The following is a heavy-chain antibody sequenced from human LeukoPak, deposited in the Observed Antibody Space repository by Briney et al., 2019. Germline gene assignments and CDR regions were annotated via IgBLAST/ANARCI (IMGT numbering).Heavy chain of an antibody. V-gene: IGHV7-4-1*02. D-gene: IGHD6-13*01. CDR1: GYTFTSYT. J-gene: IGHJ3*01. Sequence: ASVKVSCKASGYTFTSYTLNWVRQAPGQGLEWVGCINTNTGNPTYAQGFTGRFVFSLDTSGSTAFLQINSLKSEDTAIYYCARPGYSSSWPDAFDFWGQGTLVTVSS. CDR2: INTNTGNP. CDR3: ARPGYSSSWPDAFDF.